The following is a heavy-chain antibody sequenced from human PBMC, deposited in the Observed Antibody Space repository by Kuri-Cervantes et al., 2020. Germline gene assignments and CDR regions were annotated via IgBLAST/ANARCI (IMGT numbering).Heavy chain of an antibody. CDR2: INPNSGGT. J-gene: IGHJ4*02. CDR3: ARVGEPTTGQYTVIFDY. CDR1: GYTFPSYG. D-gene: IGHD4-17*01. V-gene: IGHV1-2*02. Sequence: ASVTVSCKASGYTFPSYGISWVRPAPGQGLEWMGWINPNSGGTNYAQKFQGRVTMTRDTSISTAYMELGSLRSDDTAVYYCARVGEPTTGQYTVIFDYWGQGTLVTVSS.